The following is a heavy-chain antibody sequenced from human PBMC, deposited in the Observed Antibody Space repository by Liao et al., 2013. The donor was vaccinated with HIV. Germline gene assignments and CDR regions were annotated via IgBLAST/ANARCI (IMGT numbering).Heavy chain of an antibody. CDR3: ARGRIVPPDFDY. D-gene: IGHD1-26*01. Sequence: QVQLQESGPGLVKPSQTLSLSCTVSGDSIGGGNYFLNWIRQPAGKGLEWIGRVYTSGRTTYNPSLKSRLTISLDTSRNQFSLRLTSVTAADTAVYFCARGRIVPPDFDYWGQGILVTVSS. CDR2: VYTSGRT. V-gene: IGHV4-61*02. J-gene: IGHJ4*02. CDR1: GDSIGGGNYF.